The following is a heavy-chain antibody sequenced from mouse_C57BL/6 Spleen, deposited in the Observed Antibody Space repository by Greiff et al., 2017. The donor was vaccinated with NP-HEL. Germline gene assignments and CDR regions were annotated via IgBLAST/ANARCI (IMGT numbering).Heavy chain of an antibody. V-gene: IGHV1-59*01. J-gene: IGHJ2*01. D-gene: IGHD1-1*01. CDR1: GYTFTSYW. CDR3: ARTPFITTVVATDY. Sequence: VQLQQPGAELVRPGTSVKLSCKASGYTFTSYWMHWVKQRPGQGLEWIGVIDPSDSYTNYNQKFKGKATLTVDTSSSTAYMQLSSLTSEDSAVYYCARTPFITTVVATDYWGQGTTLTVSS. CDR2: IDPSDSYT.